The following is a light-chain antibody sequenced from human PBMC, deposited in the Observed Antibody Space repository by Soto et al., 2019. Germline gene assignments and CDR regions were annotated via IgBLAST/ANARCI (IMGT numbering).Light chain of an antibody. CDR1: SSDVGGYNY. CDR2: DVT. V-gene: IGLV2-14*01. CDR3: SSNSSSSTVL. J-gene: IGLJ2*01. Sequence: QSALTQPASVSGSPGQSITISCTGTSSDVGGYNYVSWYQQHPGKAPKLMIYDVTYRPSGVSNRFSGSKSGNTASLTISGLQADDEADYYCSSNSSSSTVLFGGGTKLTVL.